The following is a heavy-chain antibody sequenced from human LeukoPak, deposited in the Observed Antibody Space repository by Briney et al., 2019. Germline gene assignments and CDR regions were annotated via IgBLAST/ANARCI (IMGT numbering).Heavy chain of an antibody. J-gene: IGHJ4*02. D-gene: IGHD2-15*01. V-gene: IGHV1-2*02. CDR2: INPISGGT. CDR1: GYTFTGYY. CDR3: AREECSSGSCSIDN. Sequence: GASVKVSCKASGYTFTGYYVHWVRQAPGQGPEWMGWINPISGGTKYAQKFQGRVTMTRDTSSSTAYMELSSLRSDDTAVFYCAREECSSGSCSIDNWGQGTLVTVSS.